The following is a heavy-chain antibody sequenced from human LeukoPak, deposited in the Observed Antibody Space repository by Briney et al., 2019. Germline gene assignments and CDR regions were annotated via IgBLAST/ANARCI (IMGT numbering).Heavy chain of an antibody. CDR1: GFTFTSYT. J-gene: IGHJ4*02. V-gene: IGHV3-30*18. D-gene: IGHD3-10*01. Sequence: PGGSLRLSCVASGFTFTSYTMHWVRQAPGKGLEWVAVISYDGNNKYYADSVQGRFTISRDNSKNTLYLQMNSLRAEDTAIYYCAKDNKDGSRYIDYWGQGTLVTVSS. CDR2: ISYDGNNK. CDR3: AKDNKDGSRYIDY.